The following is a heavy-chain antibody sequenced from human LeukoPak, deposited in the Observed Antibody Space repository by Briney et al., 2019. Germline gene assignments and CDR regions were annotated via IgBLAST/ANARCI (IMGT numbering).Heavy chain of an antibody. V-gene: IGHV3-21*04. CDR2: ISSSSSYI. Sequence: PGGSLRLSCAASGFTFSSYSMNWVRQAPGKGLEWVSSISSSSSYIYYADSVKGRFTISRDNSKNTLYLQMNSLRAEDTAVYYCAKDYGDYVFIGYYMDVWGKGTTVTVSS. CDR1: GFTFSSYS. CDR3: AKDYGDYVFIGYYMDV. D-gene: IGHD4-17*01. J-gene: IGHJ6*03.